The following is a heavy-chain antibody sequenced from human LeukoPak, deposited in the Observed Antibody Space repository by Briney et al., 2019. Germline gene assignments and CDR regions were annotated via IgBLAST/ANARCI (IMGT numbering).Heavy chain of an antibody. D-gene: IGHD2-2*01. CDR2: ISGYNDNP. Sequence: ASVKVSCKASGYTFTRFGISWVRQAPGQGLEWMGWISGYNDNPHYVQNFQGRVTMTTDTSSSTAYMELRSPESDDTAVYYCARVGRDCRDTRCTWSDWLDPWGQGTLVTVSS. CDR3: ARVGRDCRDTRCTWSDWLDP. CDR1: GYTFTRFG. J-gene: IGHJ5*02. V-gene: IGHV1-18*01.